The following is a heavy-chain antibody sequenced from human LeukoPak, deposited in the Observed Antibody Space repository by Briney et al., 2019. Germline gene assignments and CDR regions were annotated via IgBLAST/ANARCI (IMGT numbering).Heavy chain of an antibody. V-gene: IGHV3-23*01. CDR1: GFTFSSYA. D-gene: IGHD3-22*01. CDR2: MSGSGSST. CDR3: AKDLYDSSGSRYDY. Sequence: PGRSLRLSCAASGFTFSSYAMHWVRQAPGKGLEWVSAMSGSGSSTWYADSVKGRLTISRDNSKNTLFLQMNSLRAEDTAVYYCAKDLYDSSGSRYDYWGQGTLVTVSS. J-gene: IGHJ4*02.